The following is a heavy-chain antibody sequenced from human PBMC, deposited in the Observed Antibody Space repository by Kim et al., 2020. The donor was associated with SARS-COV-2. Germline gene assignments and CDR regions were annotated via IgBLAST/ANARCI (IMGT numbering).Heavy chain of an antibody. V-gene: IGHV1-3*01. Sequence: ASVKVSCKASGYTFTSYAMHWVRQAPGQRLEWMGWINAGNGNTKYSQKFQGRVTITRDTSASTAYMELSSLRSEDTAVYYCAREGGYSYGSDYWGQGTLVTVSS. CDR2: INAGNGNT. D-gene: IGHD5-18*01. CDR1: GYTFTSYA. CDR3: AREGGYSYGSDY. J-gene: IGHJ4*02.